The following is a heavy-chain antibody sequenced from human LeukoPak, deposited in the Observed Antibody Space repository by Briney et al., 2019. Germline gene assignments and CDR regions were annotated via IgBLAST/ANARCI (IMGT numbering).Heavy chain of an antibody. CDR2: IYYSGST. V-gene: IGHV4-59*08. Sequence: SETLSLTCNVSGGSISSYYWSWIRQPPGKGLEWIGYIYYSGSTNYNPSLKSRVTISVDTSKNQFSLKLSSVTAAETAVYYCARTRYSGRYGDYFDYWGQGTLVTVSS. J-gene: IGHJ4*02. CDR3: ARTRYSGRYGDYFDY. D-gene: IGHD1-26*01. CDR1: GGSISSYY.